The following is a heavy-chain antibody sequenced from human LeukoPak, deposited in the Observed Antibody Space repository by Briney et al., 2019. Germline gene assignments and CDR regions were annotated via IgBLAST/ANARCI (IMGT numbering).Heavy chain of an antibody. Sequence: GGSLRLSCAASGFTLSSDAMHWVRQAPGKGLEWVAVISYDGSNKYYADSVKGRFTISRDNSKNTLYLQMNSLRAGDTAVYYCARDGSRRNNGSGSRYFDYWGQGTLVTVSS. CDR3: ARDGSRRNNGSGSRYFDY. D-gene: IGHD3-10*01. CDR2: ISYDGSNK. CDR1: GFTLSSDA. V-gene: IGHV3-30-3*01. J-gene: IGHJ4*02.